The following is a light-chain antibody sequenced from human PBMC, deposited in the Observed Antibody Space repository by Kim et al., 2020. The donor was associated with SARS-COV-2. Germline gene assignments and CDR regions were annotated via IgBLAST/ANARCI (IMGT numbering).Light chain of an antibody. CDR1: SIGSEN. Sequence: ARGQTARITGGGNSIGSENVHWYQQKPGQAPVLVIYRDSNRPSGIPERFSGSNSGNTATLTISRAQAGDEADYYCQVWDSSTGVVFGGGTQLTVL. CDR2: RDS. V-gene: IGLV3-9*01. CDR3: QVWDSSTGVV. J-gene: IGLJ2*01.